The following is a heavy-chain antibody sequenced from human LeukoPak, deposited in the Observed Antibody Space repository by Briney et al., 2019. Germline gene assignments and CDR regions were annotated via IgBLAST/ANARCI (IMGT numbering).Heavy chain of an antibody. CDR2: IYHSGGT. Sequence: SETLSLTCTVSGYSISSGYYWGWIRQPPGKGLEWIGSIYHSGGTYYNPSLKSRVTISVDTSKNQFSLKLNSVTAADTAVYYCARNPPATAEYYFDYWGQGTLVTVSS. D-gene: IGHD1-14*01. CDR3: ARNPPATAEYYFDY. V-gene: IGHV4-38-2*02. CDR1: GYSISSGYY. J-gene: IGHJ4*02.